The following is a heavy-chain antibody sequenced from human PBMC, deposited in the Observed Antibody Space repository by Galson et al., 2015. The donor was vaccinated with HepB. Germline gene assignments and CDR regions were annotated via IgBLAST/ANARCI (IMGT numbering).Heavy chain of an antibody. J-gene: IGHJ5*02. Sequence: SLRLSCAASGLTFSSYSMNWVRQAPGKGLEWVSYISSSSSTIYYADSVKGRFTISRDNAKNSLYLQMNSLRAEDTAVYYCARDVRRMGSSGFSGWFDPWGQGTLVTVSS. CDR2: ISSSSSTI. V-gene: IGHV3-48*01. CDR3: ARDVRRMGSSGFSGWFDP. D-gene: IGHD6-19*01. CDR1: GLTFSSYS.